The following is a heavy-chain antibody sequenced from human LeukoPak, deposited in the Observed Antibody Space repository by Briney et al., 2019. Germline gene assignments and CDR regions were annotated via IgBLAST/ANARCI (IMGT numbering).Heavy chain of an antibody. V-gene: IGHV1-8*01. CDR3: ARIWNHNWYFDL. J-gene: IGHJ2*01. D-gene: IGHD1-14*01. Sequence: ASVKVSCKASGYPFTTYDINWVRKATGQGLEWMGWMNPSSGYTGYSQKFQGRVTMTRNTSITTAYMELSSLRSEDTAVYYCARIWNHNWYFDLWGRGTLVTVSS. CDR1: GYPFTTYD. CDR2: MNPSSGYT.